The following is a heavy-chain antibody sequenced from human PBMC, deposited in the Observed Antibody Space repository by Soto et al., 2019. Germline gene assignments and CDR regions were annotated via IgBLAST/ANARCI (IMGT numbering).Heavy chain of an antibody. CDR3: AKTRDYDYDALDV. D-gene: IGHD3-16*01. CDR1: GFAFNNYV. CDR2: ITGNSAFT. Sequence: PSETLSLSCTVSGFAFNNYVINWVRQSPGKGLEWVSGITGNSAFTYYADSVKGRFTISRDNSKNTLYLQMNTLRVEDTAVYYCAKTRDYDYDALDVWGQGTVVTVSS. J-gene: IGHJ3*01. V-gene: IGHV3-23*01.